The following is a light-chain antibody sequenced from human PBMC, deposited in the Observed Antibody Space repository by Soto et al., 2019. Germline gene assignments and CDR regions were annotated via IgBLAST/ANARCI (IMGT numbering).Light chain of an antibody. V-gene: IGLV2-14*01. CDR2: EVS. CDR3: RSDTSSRTXLYV. CDR1: SSDVGGYNY. Sequence: QSVLTQPASVSVSPGESITISCTGSSSDVGGYNYVYWYQQHPGKAHKLLLYEVSTRPSGVSNRFSVSKSGNTASLTISGLQPEDEADYYCRSDTSSRTXLYVFGMGTKVXV. J-gene: IGLJ1*01.